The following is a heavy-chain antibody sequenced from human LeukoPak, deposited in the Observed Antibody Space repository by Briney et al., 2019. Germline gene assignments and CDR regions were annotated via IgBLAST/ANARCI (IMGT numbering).Heavy chain of an antibody. CDR3: AKDSGVLRHFDWLSYFDY. D-gene: IGHD3-9*01. CDR2: ISASGGST. CDR1: GFTFSSYG. Sequence: GTLRLSCAVSGFTFSSYGMSWVRQAPGKGLKWVSDISASGGSTYYAYSVKGRFTISRDNSKKTLHLQMNSLRAEDTAIYYCAKDSGVLRHFDWLSYFDYWGQGTLVTVSS. V-gene: IGHV3-23*01. J-gene: IGHJ4*02.